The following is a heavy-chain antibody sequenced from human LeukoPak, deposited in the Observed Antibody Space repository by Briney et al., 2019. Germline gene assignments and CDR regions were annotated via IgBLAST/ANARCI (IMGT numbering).Heavy chain of an antibody. Sequence: SETPSLTCTVSGGSISSYYWSWIRQPPGKGLEWIGYIYYSGSTNYNPSLKSRVTISVDTSKNQFSLKLSSVTAADTAVYYCARGYDWLPAYFDYWGQGTLVTVSS. CDR2: IYYSGST. CDR3: ARGYDWLPAYFDY. D-gene: IGHD3-9*01. CDR1: GGSISSYY. V-gene: IGHV4-59*01. J-gene: IGHJ4*02.